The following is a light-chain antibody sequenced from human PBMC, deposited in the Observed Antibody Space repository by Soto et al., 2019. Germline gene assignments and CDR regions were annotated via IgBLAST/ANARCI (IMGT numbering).Light chain of an antibody. Sequence: QSALTQPASVSGSPGQSITISCTGTSSDVGSYNLVSWYQQYPGKAPKLMIYEVSKRPSGVSNRFSGSKSGNTASLTISGLQAEDEADYYCCSYAGSSTFHVFGTGTKLTVL. J-gene: IGLJ1*01. CDR2: EVS. CDR3: CSYAGSSTFHV. V-gene: IGLV2-23*02. CDR1: SSDVGSYNL.